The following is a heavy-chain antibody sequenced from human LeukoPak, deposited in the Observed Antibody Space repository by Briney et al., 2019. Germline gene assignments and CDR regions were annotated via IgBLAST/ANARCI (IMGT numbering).Heavy chain of an antibody. CDR2: ISTSGRTT. D-gene: IGHD3-10*01. J-gene: IGHJ6*02. Sequence: GGSLRLSCAASGFSFSSDELNWVRQAPGKGLEWLSYISTSGRTTYYADSVKGRFTISRDNAKNSLYLQMSSLRAEDTAVYYCARDRTMVRGLTNYFYGMDVWGQGTTVIVSS. CDR3: ARDRTMVRGLTNYFYGMDV. V-gene: IGHV3-48*03. CDR1: GFSFSSDE.